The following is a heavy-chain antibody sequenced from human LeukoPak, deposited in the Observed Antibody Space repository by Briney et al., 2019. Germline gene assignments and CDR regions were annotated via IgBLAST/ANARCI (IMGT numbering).Heavy chain of an antibody. Sequence: PSETLSLTCTVFGGSMSGFYWSWIRQPPGKGLEWIGYIYYSGNTNYNASLKSRVTMSVDTSKNEFSLKLSPVTAADTAVYYCARGGWSHDYWGQGTLVTVSS. CDR2: IYYSGNT. V-gene: IGHV4-59*01. D-gene: IGHD6-19*01. CDR1: GGSMSGFY. CDR3: ARGGWSHDY. J-gene: IGHJ4*02.